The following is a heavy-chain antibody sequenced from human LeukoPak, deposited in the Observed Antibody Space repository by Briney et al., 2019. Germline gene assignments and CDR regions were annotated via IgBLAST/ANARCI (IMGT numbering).Heavy chain of an antibody. Sequence: GGSLRLSCAASGFTVSSNYMSWVRQAPGKGLEWVSVIYSGGSTYYADSVKGRFTISRDNSKNTLYLQMNSLRAEDTAVYYCARDWVDILTGYSTYYFDYWGQGTLVTVSS. CDR1: GFTVSSNY. J-gene: IGHJ4*02. CDR2: IYSGGST. CDR3: ARDWVDILTGYSTYYFDY. D-gene: IGHD3-9*01. V-gene: IGHV3-66*01.